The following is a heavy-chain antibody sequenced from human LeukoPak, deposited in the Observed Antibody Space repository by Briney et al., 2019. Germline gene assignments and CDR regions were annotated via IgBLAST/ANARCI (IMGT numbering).Heavy chain of an antibody. V-gene: IGHV6-1*01. D-gene: IGHD4-17*01. J-gene: IGHJ6*04. CDR1: GDSVSSNSAA. CDR3: ARDLMATVTLEGMDV. CDR2: TYYRSKWYK. Sequence: SQTLSLACAISGDSVSSNSAAWKWIRRSPSRGVEWLGRTYYRSKWYKDYAVSVKSRITINPDTSKNQFSLQLNSVTPEDTAVYYCARDLMATVTLEGMDVWGKGTTVTVSS.